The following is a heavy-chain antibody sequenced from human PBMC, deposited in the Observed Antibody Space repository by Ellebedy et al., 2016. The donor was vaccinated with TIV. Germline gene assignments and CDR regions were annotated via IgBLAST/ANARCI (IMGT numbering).Heavy chain of an antibody. D-gene: IGHD6-25*01. CDR3: ASIGAAGYIY. J-gene: IGHJ4*02. Sequence: MPSETLSLTCVVSGGSISSSNWWNWVRQPPGKGLEWIGEAYHSGRTKYSPSLESRVTISTDSSKNQLSLRLTSVTAADTAVYYCASIGAAGYIYWGQGTLVTVSS. V-gene: IGHV4-4*02. CDR1: GGSISSSNW. CDR2: AYHSGRT.